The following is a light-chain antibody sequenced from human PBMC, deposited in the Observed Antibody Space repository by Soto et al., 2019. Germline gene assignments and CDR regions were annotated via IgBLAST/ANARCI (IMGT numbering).Light chain of an antibody. Sequence: IVMTQTPLSLPVTPGEPASIACSSVQSRFGSADGNTYLDWYVQKPGQHPQLXIYELSNRFSGVPDRFSGSGSGTDFTLKISRVEPEDVGVYYCMQNIELPLTFGGGTKVDIK. V-gene: IGKV2D-29*01. CDR1: QSRFGSADGNTY. J-gene: IGKJ4*01. CDR2: ELS. CDR3: MQNIELPLT.